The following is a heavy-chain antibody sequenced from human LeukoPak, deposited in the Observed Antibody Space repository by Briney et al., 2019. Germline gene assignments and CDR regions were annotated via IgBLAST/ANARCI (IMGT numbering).Heavy chain of an antibody. CDR2: IKQDGSEK. Sequence: PGGSLRLSCEASGFGFSYYWMNWVRQAPGKGLEWVANIKQDGSEKTYVDSVKGRFTISRGNAKKSLFLQMNSLRAEDTAVYYCARAPLGYCSSTSCYDHYSYHYMDVWGKGTTVTVSS. D-gene: IGHD2-2*01. CDR3: ARAPLGYCSSTSCYDHYSYHYMDV. J-gene: IGHJ6*03. CDR1: GFGFSYYW. V-gene: IGHV3-7*01.